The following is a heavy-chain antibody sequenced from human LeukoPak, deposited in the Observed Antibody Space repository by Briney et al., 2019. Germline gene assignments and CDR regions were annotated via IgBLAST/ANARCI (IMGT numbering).Heavy chain of an antibody. CDR1: GGTFSSYT. CDR3: ARYVVVPAANQGGNWFDP. V-gene: IGHV1-69*02. Sequence: SVKVSCKASGGTFSSYTISWVRQAPGQGLEWMGRIIPTLGIANYAQKFQGRVTITADKSTSTAYMELSSLRSEDTAVYYCARYVVVPAANQGGNWFDPWGQGTLVTVSS. CDR2: IIPTLGIA. D-gene: IGHD2-2*01. J-gene: IGHJ5*02.